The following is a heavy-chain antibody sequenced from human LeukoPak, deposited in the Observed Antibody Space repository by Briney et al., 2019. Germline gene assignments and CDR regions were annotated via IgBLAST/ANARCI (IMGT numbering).Heavy chain of an antibody. V-gene: IGHV3-23*01. CDR3: AKGGKWDVTPFDY. CDR2: ISGRGGNT. CDR1: GFTFTNYA. Sequence: GGSLRLSCAASGFTFTNYAMNWVRQAPGKGLEWVSGISGRGGNTYYADSVKGRFTISRDNSKNTLYLQMNSLRADDTAIYYCAKGGKWDVTPFDYWGQGTLVTVSS. D-gene: IGHD1-26*01. J-gene: IGHJ4*02.